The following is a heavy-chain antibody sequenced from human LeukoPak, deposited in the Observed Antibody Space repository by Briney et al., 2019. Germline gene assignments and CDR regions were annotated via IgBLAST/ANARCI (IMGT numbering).Heavy chain of an antibody. V-gene: IGHV1-8*01. D-gene: IGHD6-19*01. CDR2: MNPDSGNT. CDR3: ARVVWSSGWQINYYYYMDV. J-gene: IGHJ6*03. CDR1: GYTFTSYD. Sequence: ASVKVSCKASGYTFTSYDINWVRQATGQGLEWMGWMNPDSGNTGYAQKFQSRVTMTRNTSISTAYMELSSLRSEDTAVYYCARVVWSSGWQINYYYYMDVWGKGTTVTISS.